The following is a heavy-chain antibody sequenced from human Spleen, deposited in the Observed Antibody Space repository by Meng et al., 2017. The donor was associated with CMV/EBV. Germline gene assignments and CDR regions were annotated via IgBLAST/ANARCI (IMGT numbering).Heavy chain of an antibody. J-gene: IGHJ4*02. CDR1: GYTFTGYY. Sequence: ASVKVSCKASGYTFTGYYMHWVRQAPGQGLEWMGWINPNSGGTNYAQKFQGRVTMTRDTSISTAYMELSSLRSEDTAVYYCARGLAGLVVPHDELDYWGQGTLVTVSS. CDR2: INPNSGGT. D-gene: IGHD2-2*01. CDR3: ARGLAGLVVPHDELDY. V-gene: IGHV1-2*02.